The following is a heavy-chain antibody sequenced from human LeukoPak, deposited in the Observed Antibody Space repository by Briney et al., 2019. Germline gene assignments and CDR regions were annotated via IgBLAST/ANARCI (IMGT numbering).Heavy chain of an antibody. CDR2: IIPSLDIL. Sequence: SVKVSCKASGDTFSRYAISWVRQAPGQGLEWMGRIIPSLDILNYPQKFQGRVTITADKSTSTAYMEVRSLGSEDTAVYYCARSVGGATTPRFDYWGQETLVTVSS. CDR1: GDTFSRYA. D-gene: IGHD1-26*01. V-gene: IGHV1-69*04. CDR3: ARSVGGATTPRFDY. J-gene: IGHJ4*02.